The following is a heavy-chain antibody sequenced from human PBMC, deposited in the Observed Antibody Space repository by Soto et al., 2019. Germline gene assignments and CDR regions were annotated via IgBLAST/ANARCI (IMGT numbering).Heavy chain of an antibody. CDR1: GYTFTSYD. J-gene: IGHJ6*03. D-gene: IGHD7-27*01. CDR3: ARGTGEWYYYYYMDV. Sequence: ASVKVSCKASGYTFTSYDINWVRQATGQGLERMGWMNPNSGNTVYAQEFQGRVTMTRNTSISTAYMELSSLRSEDTAVYYCARGTGEWYYYYYMDVWGKGTTVTVSS. V-gene: IGHV1-8*01. CDR2: MNPNSGNT.